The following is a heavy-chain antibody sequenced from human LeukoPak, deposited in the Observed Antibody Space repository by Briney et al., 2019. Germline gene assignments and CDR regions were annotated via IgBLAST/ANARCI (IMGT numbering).Heavy chain of an antibody. CDR3: AKVADIAARSSVEGLFDY. V-gene: IGHV3-30*04. CDR1: GFTFSSYA. CDR2: ISYDGSNK. Sequence: GGSLRLSCAASGFTFSSYAMHWVRQAPGKGLEWVAVISYDGSNKYYADSVKGRFTISRDNSKNTLYLQMNSLRAEDTAVYYCAKVADIAARSSVEGLFDYWGQGTLVTVSS. D-gene: IGHD6-6*01. J-gene: IGHJ4*02.